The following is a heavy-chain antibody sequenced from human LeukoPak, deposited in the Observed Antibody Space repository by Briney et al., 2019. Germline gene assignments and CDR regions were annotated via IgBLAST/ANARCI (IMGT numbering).Heavy chain of an antibody. CDR2: IKQDGSEK. Sequence: PGGSLRLSCAASGFTFSSYAMSWVRQAPGKGLEWVANIKQDGSEKYYVDSVKGRFTISRDNAKNSLYLQMNSLRAEDTAVYYCARDSGVSTSWFRESDFWGQGTLVSVSS. CDR3: ARDSGVSTSWFRESDF. CDR1: GFTFSSYA. V-gene: IGHV3-7*01. D-gene: IGHD6-13*01. J-gene: IGHJ4*02.